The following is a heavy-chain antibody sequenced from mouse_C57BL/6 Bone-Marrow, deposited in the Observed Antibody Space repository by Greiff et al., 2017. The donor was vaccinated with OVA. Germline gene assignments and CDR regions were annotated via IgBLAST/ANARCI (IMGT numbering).Heavy chain of an antibody. V-gene: IGHV1-22*01. Sequence: EVQLQQSGPELVKPGASVKMSCKASGYTFTDYNMHWVKQSHGKSLEWIGYINPNNGGTSYNQKFKGKATLTVNKSSSTAYMELRRLTSEDSAVYYCARQQLWPTWDAMDYWGQGTSVTVSS. D-gene: IGHD1-1*02. CDR1: GYTFTDYN. CDR2: INPNNGGT. J-gene: IGHJ4*01. CDR3: ARQQLWPTWDAMDY.